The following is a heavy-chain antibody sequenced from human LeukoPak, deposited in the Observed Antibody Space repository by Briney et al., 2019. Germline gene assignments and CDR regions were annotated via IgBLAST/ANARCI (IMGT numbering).Heavy chain of an antibody. D-gene: IGHD2-15*01. Sequence: SETLSLTCTVSGGYISYYYWSWIRQPPGKGLEWIGYIYYNGSTNYNPSLKSRVTISVDMSKNQFSLKVTSVTAADTAIYYCARKGGHFDYWGQGTLVTVSS. V-gene: IGHV4-59*01. CDR3: ARKGGHFDY. CDR2: IYYNGST. J-gene: IGHJ4*02. CDR1: GGYISYYY.